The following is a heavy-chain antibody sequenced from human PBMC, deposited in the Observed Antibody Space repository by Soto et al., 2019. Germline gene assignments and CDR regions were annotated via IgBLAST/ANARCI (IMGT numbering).Heavy chain of an antibody. V-gene: IGHV3-33*01. D-gene: IGHD1-1*01. CDR3: ARAPTGTGAYYMDV. CDR1: GFTFSSYG. Sequence: PGGSLRLSCAASGFTFSSYGMHWVRQAPGKGLEWVAVIWYDGSNKYYADSVKGRFTISRDNSKNTLYLQMNSLRAEDTAVYYCARAPTGTGAYYMDVWGKGTTVTVSS. CDR2: IWYDGSNK. J-gene: IGHJ6*03.